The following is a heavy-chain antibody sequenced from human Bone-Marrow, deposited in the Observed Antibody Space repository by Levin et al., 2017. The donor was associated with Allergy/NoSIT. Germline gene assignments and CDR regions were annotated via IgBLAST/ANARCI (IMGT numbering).Heavy chain of an antibody. CDR1: GFSFRDFG. CDR2: ISYDGSYK. CDR3: AKDINPTNMDIVEGVLDK. J-gene: IGHJ4*02. Sequence: PGGSLRLSCEASGFSFRDFGMHWVRQAPGKGLEWVAVISYDGSYKSYADSARGRFTISRDNSKNTLYVQMVGLRADDTAVYYCAKDINPTNMDIVEGVLDKWGQGTLVTVSS. V-gene: IGHV3-30*18. D-gene: IGHD5-12*01.